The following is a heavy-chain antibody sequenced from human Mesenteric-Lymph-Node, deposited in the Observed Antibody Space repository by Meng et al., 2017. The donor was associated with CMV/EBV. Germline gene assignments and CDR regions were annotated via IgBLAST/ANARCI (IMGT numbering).Heavy chain of an antibody. J-gene: IGHJ4*02. CDR3: ARRGGSGWDY. Sequence: KVSCKASGYTFTSYYMHWVRQAPGQGLEWMGIINPSGGSTNYAQKFQGRVTMTRDTSTSEVYMELSSLRSEDTAVYYCARRGGSGWDYWGQGTLVTVSS. CDR1: GYTFTSYY. D-gene: IGHD6-19*01. V-gene: IGHV1-46*01. CDR2: INPSGGST.